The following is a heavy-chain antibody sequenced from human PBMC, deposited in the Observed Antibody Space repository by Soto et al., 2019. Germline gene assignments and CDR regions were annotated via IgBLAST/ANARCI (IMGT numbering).Heavy chain of an antibody. CDR3: AKDPASGDGDYATPFDY. J-gene: IGHJ4*02. D-gene: IGHD4-17*01. CDR1: GFTFSSYG. CDR2: ISYDGSNK. V-gene: IGHV3-30*18. Sequence: QVQLVESGGGVVQPGRSLRLSCAASGFTFSSYGMHWVRQAPGKGLEWVAVISYDGSNKYYADSVKGRFTISRDNSKNAPYLQMNSLRAEDTAVYYCAKDPASGDGDYATPFDYWGQGTLVTVSS.